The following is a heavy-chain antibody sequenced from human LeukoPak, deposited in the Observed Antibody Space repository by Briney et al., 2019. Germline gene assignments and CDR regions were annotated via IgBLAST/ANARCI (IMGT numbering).Heavy chain of an antibody. Sequence: ASVKVSCKASGYTFTSYAMNWVRQAPGQGLEWMGWINTNTGNPTYAQGFTGRFVFSLDTSVSTAYLQISSLKAEDTAVYYCARDISDYYDSRGYYGDYWGQGTLVTVSS. CDR3: ARDISDYYDSRGYYGDY. CDR1: GYTFTSYA. V-gene: IGHV7-4-1*02. D-gene: IGHD3-22*01. J-gene: IGHJ4*02. CDR2: INTNTGNP.